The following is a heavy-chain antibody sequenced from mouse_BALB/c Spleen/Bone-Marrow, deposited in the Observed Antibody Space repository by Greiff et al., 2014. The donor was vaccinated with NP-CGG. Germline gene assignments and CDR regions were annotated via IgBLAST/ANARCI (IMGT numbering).Heavy chain of an antibody. D-gene: IGHD1-1*01. CDR2: INPYNGVI. CDR1: GYSFTGYT. J-gene: IGHJ4*01. V-gene: IGHV1-26*01. CDR3: ARFYYGSNYAMDY. Sequence: VQLQQSGPELVKPGASMKISCKAFGYSFTGYTMNWVKQSHGKNLEWIGLINPYNGVINYNQKFKGKATFTVDKSSSTAYMELLSLTSEDSAVYYCARFYYGSNYAMDYWGQGTSVTVSS.